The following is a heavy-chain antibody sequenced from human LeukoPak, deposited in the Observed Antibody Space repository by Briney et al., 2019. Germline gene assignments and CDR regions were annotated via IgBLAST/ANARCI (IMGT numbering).Heavy chain of an antibody. V-gene: IGHV4-39*01. J-gene: IGHJ4*02. CDR3: ARPPTPKQQLVEDY. D-gene: IGHD6-13*01. CDR2: IYYSGST. Sequence: PSETLSLTCTVSGGSISSSSYYWGWIRQPPGKGLEWIGSIYYSGSTYYNPSLKSRVTISVDTSKNQFSLKLSSVTAADTAVYYCARPPTPKQQLVEDYWGQGTLVTVSS. CDR1: GGSISSSSYY.